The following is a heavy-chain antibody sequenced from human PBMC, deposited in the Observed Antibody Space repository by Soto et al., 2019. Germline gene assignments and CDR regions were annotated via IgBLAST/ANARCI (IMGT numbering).Heavy chain of an antibody. V-gene: IGHV2-26*01. CDR1: GFSLSNAGLG. Sequence: GAGPTLVNPTETLTLTCTVSGFSLSNAGLGVSWIRQPPGKALEWLAHIFSNDEKSYSTSLKSRPTISKDTSTSQVVLTMTNMVPVDTATYYCARRYDPYYFDSWGQGTLVTVS. D-gene: IGHD1-1*01. CDR2: IFSNDEK. J-gene: IGHJ4*02. CDR3: ARRYDPYYFDS.